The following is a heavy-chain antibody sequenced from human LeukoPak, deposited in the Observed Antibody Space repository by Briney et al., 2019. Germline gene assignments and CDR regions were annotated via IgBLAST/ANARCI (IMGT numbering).Heavy chain of an antibody. Sequence: GGSLRLSCAASGFTFSSYAMSWVRQAPGKGLEWVSAISGSGGSTYYADSVKGRFTISRDNSMNTLYLQMNSLRAEDTAVYYCAKGSYDSSGYLYYFDYWGQGTLVTVSS. V-gene: IGHV3-23*01. CDR1: GFTFSSYA. CDR2: ISGSGGST. D-gene: IGHD3-22*01. J-gene: IGHJ4*02. CDR3: AKGSYDSSGYLYYFDY.